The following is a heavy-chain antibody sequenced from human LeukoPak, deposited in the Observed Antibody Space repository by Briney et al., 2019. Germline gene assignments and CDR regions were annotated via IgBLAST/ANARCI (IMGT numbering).Heavy chain of an antibody. CDR2: FDPEDGET. CDR3: VPYGSGSYPLDY. J-gene: IGHJ4*02. CDR1: GYTLTELS. D-gene: IGHD3-10*01. Sequence: GASVKVSCKVSGYTLTELSMHWVRQAPGKGLEWMGGFDPEDGETIYAQKFQGRVTMTEDTSTDTAYMELSSLRSEDTAVYYCVPYGSGSYPLDYSGQGTLVTVSS. V-gene: IGHV1-24*01.